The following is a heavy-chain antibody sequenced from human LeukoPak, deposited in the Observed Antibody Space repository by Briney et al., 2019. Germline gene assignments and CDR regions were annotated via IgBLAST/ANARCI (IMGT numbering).Heavy chain of an antibody. CDR1: GFTFSSYN. V-gene: IGHV3-21*01. J-gene: IGHJ4*02. D-gene: IGHD4-17*01. CDR3: ARDKNSEITTVDY. Sequence: GGSLRLSCAASGFTFSSYNMHWVRQAPGKGLEWVSSISSSSSYIYYADSVKGRFTISRDNAKNSLYLQMNSLRAEDTAVYYCARDKNSEITTVDYWGQGTLVTVSS. CDR2: ISSSSSYI.